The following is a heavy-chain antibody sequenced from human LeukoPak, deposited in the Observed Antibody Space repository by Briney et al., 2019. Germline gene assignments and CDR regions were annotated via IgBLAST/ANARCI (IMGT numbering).Heavy chain of an antibody. CDR2: IYYSGST. D-gene: IGHD2-15*01. CDR1: GGSISSGSYY. Sequence: PSETLSLTCTVSGGSISSGSYYWGWIRQPPGKGLEWIGSIYYSGSTYYNPSLKSRVTISVDTSKNQFSLKLSSVTAADTAVYYCARDFDRAGGDYFDYWGQGALVTVSS. J-gene: IGHJ4*02. V-gene: IGHV4-39*07. CDR3: ARDFDRAGGDYFDY.